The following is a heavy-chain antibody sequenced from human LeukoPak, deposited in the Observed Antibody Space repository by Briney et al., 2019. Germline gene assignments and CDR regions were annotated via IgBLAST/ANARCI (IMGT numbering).Heavy chain of an antibody. V-gene: IGHV4-34*01. CDR1: GGSFSGYY. J-gene: IGHJ5*02. Sequence: SETLSLTCAVYGGSFSGYYWGWIRQPPGKGLEWIGEINHSGSTNYNPSLKSRVTISVDTSKNQFSLKLSSVTAADTAVYYCARGGRSSSGYSNLGGGIDPWGQGTLVTVSS. CDR2: INHSGST. D-gene: IGHD3-22*01. CDR3: ARGGRSSSGYSNLGGGIDP.